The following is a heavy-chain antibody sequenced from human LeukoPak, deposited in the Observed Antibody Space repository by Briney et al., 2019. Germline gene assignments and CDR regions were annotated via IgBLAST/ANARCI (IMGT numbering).Heavy chain of an antibody. Sequence: GALRLSCAASGFTFSSYEMNWVRRAPGKGLEWVSYISSSGSTIYYADSVKGRFTISRDNSKNTLYLQMNSLRAEDTAVYYCSKYYYDSSGVDAFDIWGQGTMVTVSS. CDR3: SKYYYDSSGVDAFDI. V-gene: IGHV3-48*03. CDR1: GFTFSSYE. D-gene: IGHD3-22*01. J-gene: IGHJ3*02. CDR2: ISSSGSTI.